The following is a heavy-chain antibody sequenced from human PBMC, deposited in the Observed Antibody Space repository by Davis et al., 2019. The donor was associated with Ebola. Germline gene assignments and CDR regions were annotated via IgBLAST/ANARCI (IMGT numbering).Heavy chain of an antibody. CDR2: INAGNGNT. CDR3: ARDSGYGDPYYYYGMDV. Sequence: ASVKVSCKASGYTFTSYAMHWVRQAPGQRLEWMGWINAGNGNTKYSQKFQGRVTITRDTSASTAYMELSSLRSEDTAVYYCARDSGYGDPYYYYGMDVWGQGTTVTVSS. CDR1: GYTFTSYA. D-gene: IGHD4-17*01. V-gene: IGHV1-3*01. J-gene: IGHJ6*02.